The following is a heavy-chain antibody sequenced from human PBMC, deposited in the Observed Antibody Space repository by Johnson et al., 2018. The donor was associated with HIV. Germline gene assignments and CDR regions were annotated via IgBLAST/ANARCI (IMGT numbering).Heavy chain of an antibody. V-gene: IGHV3-30*03. D-gene: IGHD1-26*01. Sequence: VQLVESGGGLVQPGGSLRLSCAASGFTFNRYGMYWVRQAPGKGLEWVAFISHDESIEYYADSVKGRFTISRDNPWNTLYLQMNNLTSEDTALYYCARYSGSYYTIAFDIWGQGTMVTVSS. CDR3: ARYSGSYYTIAFDI. J-gene: IGHJ3*02. CDR1: GFTFNRYG. CDR2: ISHDESIE.